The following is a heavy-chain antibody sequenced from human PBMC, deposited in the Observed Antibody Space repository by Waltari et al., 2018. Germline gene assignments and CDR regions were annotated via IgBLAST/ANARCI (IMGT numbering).Heavy chain of an antibody. CDR2: XSWSGXRV. Sequence: EVXLVESGXGLVQPGRSXRLSCAASGFTFDDYAMHWVRQGPGXGLXWVSSXSWSGXRVDYXDSVKGRFTIXRDNGKKSLYLQMNSLRXEDTALYYXGXDVXSNYEYWYGLDXWGQGTTVTVSS. J-gene: IGHJ6*02. CDR1: GFTFDDYA. V-gene: IGHV3-9*01. D-gene: IGHD4-4*01. CDR3: GXDVXSNYEYWYGLDX.